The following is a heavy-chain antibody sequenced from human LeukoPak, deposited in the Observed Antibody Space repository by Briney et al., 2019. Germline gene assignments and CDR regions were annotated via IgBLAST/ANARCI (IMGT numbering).Heavy chain of an antibody. CDR1: GYTFTGYY. D-gene: IGHD3-22*01. CDR2: INPNSGGT. V-gene: IGHV1-2*02. CDR3: AGGNYYDSTAPAY. Sequence: ASVKVSCKASGYTFTGYYMHWVRQAPGQGLEWMGWINPNSGGTDYAQKFQGRVTMTRDTSISTAYMELSRLRSDDTAVYYCAGGNYYDSTAPAYWGQGTLVTVSP. J-gene: IGHJ4*02.